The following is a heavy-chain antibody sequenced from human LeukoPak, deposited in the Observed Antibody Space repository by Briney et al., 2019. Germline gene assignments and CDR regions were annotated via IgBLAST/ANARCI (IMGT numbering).Heavy chain of an antibody. Sequence: PSETLSLTCAVYGGSFSGYYWSWICQPPGKGLEWIGEINHSGSTNYNPSLKSRVTISVDTSKNQFSLKLSSVTAADTAVYYCARNRYYYGSGNYGVPNWFDPWSQGTLVTVSS. CDR1: GGSFSGYY. CDR2: INHSGST. CDR3: ARNRYYYGSGNYGVPNWFDP. V-gene: IGHV4-34*01. J-gene: IGHJ5*02. D-gene: IGHD3-10*01.